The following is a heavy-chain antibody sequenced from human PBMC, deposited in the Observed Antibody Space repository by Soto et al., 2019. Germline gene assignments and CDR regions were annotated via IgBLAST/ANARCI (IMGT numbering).Heavy chain of an antibody. Sequence: SETLSLTCTVSGGSISSYYWIWIRQPPGKGLEWIGYIYYSGSTNYNPSLKSRVTISVDTSKNQFSLKLSSVTAADTAVYYCARSDGRYWGQGTLVTVSS. CDR1: GGSISSYY. CDR2: IYYSGST. J-gene: IGHJ4*02. CDR3: ARSDGRY. V-gene: IGHV4-59*01.